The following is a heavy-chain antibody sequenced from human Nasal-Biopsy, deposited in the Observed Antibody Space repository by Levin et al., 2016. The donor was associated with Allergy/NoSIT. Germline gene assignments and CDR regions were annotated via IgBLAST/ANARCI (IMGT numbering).Heavy chain of an antibody. CDR2: IYFSGTT. D-gene: IGHD1-26*01. CDR1: GASINTNSVSDY. V-gene: IGHV4-39*02. Sequence: GSLRLSCIVSGASINTNSVSDYWSWIRQPPGKRLEWIGTIYFSGTTYYNPSLKSRLTMSVDTSANHFSLKLSSVTAADTAIYYCAKLNLRGGSYFGDYYYAMDAWGQGSTVTVSS. J-gene: IGHJ6*02. CDR3: AKLNLRGGSYFGDYYYAMDA.